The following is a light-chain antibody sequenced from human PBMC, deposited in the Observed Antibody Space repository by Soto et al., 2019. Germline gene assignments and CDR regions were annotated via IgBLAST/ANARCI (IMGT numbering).Light chain of an antibody. Sequence: EIVLTQSPGTLSLSPGERATLSCRASQSVSSSYLAWYQQKPGQAPRLLIFDASRRATGIPDRFSGSGSGTDFTLTISGLQPDDFATYHCQQYDSYPRTFGQGTKVDIK. J-gene: IGKJ1*01. CDR1: QSVSSSY. V-gene: IGKV3-20*01. CDR2: DAS. CDR3: QQYDSYPRT.